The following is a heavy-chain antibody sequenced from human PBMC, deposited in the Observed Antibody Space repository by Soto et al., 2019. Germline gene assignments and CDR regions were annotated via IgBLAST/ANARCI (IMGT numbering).Heavy chain of an antibody. V-gene: IGHV3-23*01. Sequence: GGSLRLSCAASGFTFSSYAMSWVRQAPGKGLEWVSAISGSGGSTYNADSVKGRFTISRDNSKHTLYLQMNSLRAEDTAVYYCRPQPIAVAGTFYYWGQGTLVTVSS. J-gene: IGHJ4*02. CDR2: ISGSGGST. CDR3: RPQPIAVAGTFYY. CDR1: GFTFSSYA. D-gene: IGHD6-19*01.